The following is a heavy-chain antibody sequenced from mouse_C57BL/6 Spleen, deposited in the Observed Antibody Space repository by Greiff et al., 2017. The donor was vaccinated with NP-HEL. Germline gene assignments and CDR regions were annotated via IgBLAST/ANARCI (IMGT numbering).Heavy chain of an antibody. V-gene: IGHV5-17*01. CDR2: ISSGSSTI. Sequence: VQLVESGGGLVKPGGSLKLSCAASGFTFSDYGMHWVRQAPEKGLEWVAYISSGSSTIYYADTVKGRFTISRDNAKNTLFLQMTSLRSEDTAMYYCAKNYGSSWAWFAYWGQGTLVTVSA. J-gene: IGHJ3*01. D-gene: IGHD1-1*01. CDR1: GFTFSDYG. CDR3: AKNYGSSWAWFAY.